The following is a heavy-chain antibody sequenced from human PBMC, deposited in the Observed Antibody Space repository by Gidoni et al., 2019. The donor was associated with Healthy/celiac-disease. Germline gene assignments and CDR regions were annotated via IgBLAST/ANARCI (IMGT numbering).Heavy chain of an antibody. CDR3: AKDAGYCTNGVCPRLDY. CDR1: GFTLSSYG. J-gene: IGHJ4*02. Sequence: QVQLVESGGGVVQPGRSLRLSCAASGFTLSSYGMHWVRQAPGKGLAWVAVISYDGSNKYYADSVKCRFTISRDNSKNTLYLQMNSLRAEDTAVYYCAKDAGYCTNGVCPRLDYWGQGTLVTVSS. D-gene: IGHD2-8*01. V-gene: IGHV3-30*18. CDR2: ISYDGSNK.